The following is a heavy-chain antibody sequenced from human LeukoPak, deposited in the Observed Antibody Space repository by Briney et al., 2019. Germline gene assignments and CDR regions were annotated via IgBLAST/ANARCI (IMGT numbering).Heavy chain of an antibody. Sequence: ASVKVSCKASGYTFNHHGITWVRQAPGQGLEWMGWISAYNGDTNYAQEFQGRVTMTTDTSTSTAHMELRSLRSDDTAVYYCARGTSKTSGRYQYFSLWGRGTLENVSA. CDR3: ARGTSKTSGRYQYFSL. CDR2: ISAYNGDT. V-gene: IGHV1-18*01. J-gene: IGHJ2*01. D-gene: IGHD6-19*01. CDR1: GYTFNHHG.